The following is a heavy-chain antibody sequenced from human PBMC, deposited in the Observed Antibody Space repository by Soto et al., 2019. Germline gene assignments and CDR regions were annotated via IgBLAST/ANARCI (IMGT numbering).Heavy chain of an antibody. V-gene: IGHV2-5*02. D-gene: IGHD3-3*01. Sequence: QITLNESGPTVVKPAETLTLTCTFSGFSLTTRGVGVGWIRQSPGKAPEWLALIYWDDDKRYSASLKSRLTITKDTAKSQVVLTMAIVDPADTATYYCAHRILRTVFGLVTTTAIYFDVWGQGTPVVVSS. J-gene: IGHJ4*02. CDR3: AHRILRTVFGLVTTTAIYFDV. CDR2: IYWDDDK. CDR1: GFSLTTRGVG.